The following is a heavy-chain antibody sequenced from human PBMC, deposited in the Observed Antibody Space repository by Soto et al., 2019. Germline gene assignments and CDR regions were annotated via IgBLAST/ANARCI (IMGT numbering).Heavy chain of an antibody. Sequence: SSETLSLTCTVSGGSVSSGRYYWSWIRQPPGKGLEWIGYIYYSGSTNYNPSLKSRVTISVDTSKNQFSLKLSSVTAADTSVYYCARGASITMVRGVLYNWFDPWGQGTLVTVSS. J-gene: IGHJ5*02. CDR3: ARGASITMVRGVLYNWFDP. V-gene: IGHV4-61*01. CDR2: IYYSGST. D-gene: IGHD3-10*01. CDR1: GGSVSSGRYY.